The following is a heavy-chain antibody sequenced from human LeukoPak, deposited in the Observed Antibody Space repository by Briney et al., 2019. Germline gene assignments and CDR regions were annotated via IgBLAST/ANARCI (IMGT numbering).Heavy chain of an antibody. CDR1: GYTFTSYD. V-gene: IGHV1-8*01. D-gene: IGHD4-17*01. J-gene: IGHJ3*02. Sequence: ASVKVSCKASGYTFTSYDINWVRQATGQGLEWMGWMNPNSGNTGYVQKFQGRVTMTRNTSISTAYMELSSLRSEDTAVYYCARANDYGDCSTFDIWGQGTMVTVSS. CDR3: ARANDYGDCSTFDI. CDR2: MNPNSGNT.